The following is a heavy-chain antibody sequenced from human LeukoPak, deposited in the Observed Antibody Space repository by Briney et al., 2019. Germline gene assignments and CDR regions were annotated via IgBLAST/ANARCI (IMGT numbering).Heavy chain of an antibody. CDR3: ASNDHIAAAGTKAEYFQH. CDR2: INPSCGST. J-gene: IGHJ1*01. CDR1: GYTFTSYY. Sequence: ASVKVSCKASGYTFTSYYMHWVRQAAGQGLEWMGIINPSCGSTSYAQKFQGRVTMTSDTSTSTVYMKLSSPRSEDTAVYYCASNDHIAAAGTKAEYFQHWGQGTLVTVSS. D-gene: IGHD6-13*01. V-gene: IGHV1-46*01.